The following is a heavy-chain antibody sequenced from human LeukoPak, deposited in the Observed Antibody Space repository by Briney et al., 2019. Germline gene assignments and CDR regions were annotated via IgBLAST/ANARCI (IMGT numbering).Heavy chain of an antibody. J-gene: IGHJ6*02. Sequence: ASVKVSCKASGYTFTSYGISWVRQAPGQGLEWMGWISAYNGNTNYAQKLQGRVTMTTDTSTSTAYMELRSLRSDDTAVYYCARVQDSSGPLYYYYGMDVWGQGTTVTVSS. D-gene: IGHD3-22*01. CDR2: ISAYNGNT. CDR3: ARVQDSSGPLYYYYGMDV. CDR1: GYTFTSYG. V-gene: IGHV1-18*01.